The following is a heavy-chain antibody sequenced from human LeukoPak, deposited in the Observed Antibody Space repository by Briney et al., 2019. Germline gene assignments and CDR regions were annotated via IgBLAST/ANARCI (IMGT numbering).Heavy chain of an antibody. CDR2: LNPSSGST. CDR1: GDRITTYY. J-gene: IGHJ4*02. D-gene: IGHD3-22*01. Sequence: ASVMVSCKASGDRITTYYMNGVRQAPGQWLEWMGMLNPSSGSTSYAQRFQGRVTMTRDTSTSTFYMELRSLKSEDTAVYYCARDGEYYDSSGSYFDYWGQGTAVTVSS. V-gene: IGHV1-46*01. CDR3: ARDGEYYDSSGSYFDY.